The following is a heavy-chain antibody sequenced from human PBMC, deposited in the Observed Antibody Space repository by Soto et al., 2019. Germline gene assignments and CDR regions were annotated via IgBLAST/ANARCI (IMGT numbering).Heavy chain of an antibody. V-gene: IGHV3-74*01. D-gene: IGHD3-3*01. CDR1: GVSLSRAW. CDR3: AREDFWGFA. J-gene: IGHJ5*02. CDR2: INKDATT. Sequence: GGSLRLSCVVSGVSLSRAWMDWVRQVPGKGLVWVSRINKDATTTYADSVKGRFTISRDTAKNTLYLQMNSLRAEDTALYYCAREDFWGFAWGQGTLVTVSS.